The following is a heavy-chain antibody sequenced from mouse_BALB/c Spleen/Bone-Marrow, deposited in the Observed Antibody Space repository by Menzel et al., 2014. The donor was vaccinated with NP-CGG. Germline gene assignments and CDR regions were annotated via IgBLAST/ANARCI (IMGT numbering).Heavy chain of an antibody. CDR2: IDPAYGNT. V-gene: IGHV14-3*02. Sequence: VQLQQSGAELVKPGASVKLSCTASGFNIKDTYMHWVKQRPEQGLEWIGRIDPAYGNTKYDPKFQGKATITADTSSNTAYLQLSSLTSEDTAVYYCASYYYGSSGFAYWGQGTLVTVSA. D-gene: IGHD1-1*01. CDR3: ASYYYGSSGFAY. CDR1: GFNIKDTY. J-gene: IGHJ3*01.